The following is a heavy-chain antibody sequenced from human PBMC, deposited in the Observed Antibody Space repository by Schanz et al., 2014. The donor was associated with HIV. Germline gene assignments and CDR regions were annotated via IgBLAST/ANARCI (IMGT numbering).Heavy chain of an antibody. CDR2: IWYDGSQK. CDR3: AREYYSRNWNWFDP. V-gene: IGHV3-33*01. CDR1: GFSFSSYG. D-gene: IGHD6-13*01. Sequence: QVQLVESGGGVVQPGRSLRLSCAASGFSFSSYGIHWVRQGPGKGLEWVALIWYDGSQKYYADSVKGRFTVSRDNSKNMLYLQMNSLRAEDTAVYYCAREYYSRNWNWFDPWGQGTLVTVSS. J-gene: IGHJ5*02.